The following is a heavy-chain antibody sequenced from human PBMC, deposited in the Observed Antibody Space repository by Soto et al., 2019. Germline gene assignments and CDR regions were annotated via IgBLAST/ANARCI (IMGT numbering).Heavy chain of an antibody. CDR3: ARDTSTSGNYYYYGMDV. J-gene: IGHJ6*02. CDR1: GFTFSSYS. CDR2: ISSSSSYI. V-gene: IGHV3-21*01. D-gene: IGHD1-26*01. Sequence: WVSLRLSCAVSGFTFSSYSMNWVRKAPGKGLEWVSSISSSSSYIYYADSVKGRFTISRDNAKNSLYLQMNSLRAEDTAVYYCARDTSTSGNYYYYGMDVWGQGTTVTVSS.